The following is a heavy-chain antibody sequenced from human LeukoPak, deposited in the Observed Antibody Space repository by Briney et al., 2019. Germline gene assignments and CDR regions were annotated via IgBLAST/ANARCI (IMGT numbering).Heavy chain of an antibody. Sequence: GGSLRLSCAASGFTFSTYSMHWVRQAPGKGLEWVSYISSSGSTIYYADSVKGRFTISRDNAKNSLYLQMNGLRAEDTAVYYCARAGYSSSWYDLDYWGQGTLATVSS. CDR1: GFTFSTYS. V-gene: IGHV3-48*04. D-gene: IGHD6-13*01. CDR2: ISSSGSTI. J-gene: IGHJ4*02. CDR3: ARAGYSSSWYDLDY.